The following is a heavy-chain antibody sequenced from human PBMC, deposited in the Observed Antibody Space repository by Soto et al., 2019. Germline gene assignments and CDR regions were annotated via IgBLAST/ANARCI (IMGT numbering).Heavy chain of an antibody. V-gene: IGHV3-33*01. CDR3: ARANIVVFYGMDV. J-gene: IGHJ6*02. Sequence: GGSLRLSCAASGFSFSNYGMHWVRQAPGKGLEWVAIIWYDGSNEYYADSVKGRFTISRDNSKTTLSLQMNSLRVEDTAVYYCARANIVVFYGMDVWGQGTTVTVSS. D-gene: IGHD2-2*01. CDR2: IWYDGSNE. CDR1: GFSFSNYG.